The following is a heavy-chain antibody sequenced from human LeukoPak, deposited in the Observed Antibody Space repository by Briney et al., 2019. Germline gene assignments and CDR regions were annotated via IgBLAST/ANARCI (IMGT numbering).Heavy chain of an antibody. V-gene: IGHV4-59*12. D-gene: IGHD3-22*01. CDR1: GGSISSYY. Sequence: SETLSLTCTVSGGSISSYYWSWIRQPPGKGLEWIGYIYYSGSTNYNPSLKSRVTISVDTSKNQFSLKLSSVTAADTAVYYCASTNYYDSSGYYYFDYWGQGTLVTVSS. CDR3: ASTNYYDSSGYYYFDY. CDR2: IYYSGST. J-gene: IGHJ4*02.